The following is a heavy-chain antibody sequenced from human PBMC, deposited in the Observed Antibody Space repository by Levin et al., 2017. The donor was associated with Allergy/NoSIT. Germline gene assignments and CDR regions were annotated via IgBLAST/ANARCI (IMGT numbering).Heavy chain of an antibody. CDR1: GFTFDDYA. Sequence: GGFLRLSCAASGFTFDDYAMHWVRQAPGKGLEWVSGISWNSGSIGYADSVKGRFTISRDNAKNSLYLQMNSLRTEDTALYYCARDNIGLPDAFDIWGKGTMVIVSS. D-gene: IGHD3-10*01. CDR2: ISWNSGSI. J-gene: IGHJ3*02. V-gene: IGHV3-9*01. CDR3: ARDNIGLPDAFDI.